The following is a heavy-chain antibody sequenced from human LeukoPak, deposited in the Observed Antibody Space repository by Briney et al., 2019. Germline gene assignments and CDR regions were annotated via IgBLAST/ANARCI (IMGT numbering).Heavy chain of an antibody. D-gene: IGHD2/OR15-2a*01. V-gene: IGHV3-23*01. CDR1: GFTFSSYG. CDR2: ISGSGGST. CDR3: AKDSAKKYDDY. Sequence: GGTLRLSCAASGFTFSSYGMSWVRQAPGKGLEWVSAISGSGGSTCYADSVKGRFTISRDNSKNTLYLQMNSLRAEDTAVYYCAKDSAKKYDDYWGQGTLVTVSS. J-gene: IGHJ4*02.